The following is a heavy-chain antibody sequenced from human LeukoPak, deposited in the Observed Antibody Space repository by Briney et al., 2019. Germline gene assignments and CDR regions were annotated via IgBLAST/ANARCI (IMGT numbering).Heavy chain of an antibody. CDR3: ARDRQDNSYYYYYMDV. CDR1: GFTVSSNY. V-gene: IGHV3-66*02. J-gene: IGHJ6*03. Sequence: PGGSLRLSCAASGFTVSSNYMSWVRQAPGKGLEWVSVIYSGGSTYYADSVKGRFTISRDNSKNTLYLQMNSLRAEDTAVYYCARDRQDNSYYYYYMDVCGKGTTVTVSS. CDR2: IYSGGST. D-gene: IGHD1-1*01.